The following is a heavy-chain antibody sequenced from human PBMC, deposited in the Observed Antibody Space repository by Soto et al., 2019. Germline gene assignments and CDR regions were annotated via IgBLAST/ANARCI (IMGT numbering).Heavy chain of an antibody. CDR3: TRTTAFDC. D-gene: IGHD4-17*01. Sequence: GESLKISCKASGYNFTNYWIGWVRQMPGKGLEWVGTIYPGDSKIRYSPSFQGQVTISADNSISTAYLQWSSLRASDTAMYYCTRTTAFDCWGQGTLVTVSS. V-gene: IGHV5-51*01. CDR1: GYNFTNYW. J-gene: IGHJ4*02. CDR2: IYPGDSKI.